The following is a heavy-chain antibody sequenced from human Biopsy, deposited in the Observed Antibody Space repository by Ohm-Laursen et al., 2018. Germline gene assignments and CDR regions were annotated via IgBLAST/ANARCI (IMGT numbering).Heavy chain of an antibody. CDR3: ATPFQYYDSWGGYPPFDH. CDR2: IIPLLGIT. CDR1: GGIFSSYA. V-gene: IGHV1-69*04. Sequence: SVKVSCKASGGIFSSYAMSWVRQAPGQGLEWMGRIIPLLGITNYAPKFQGRVSITADKSTTTAYMELSNLKSEDTAVYYCATPFQYYDSWGGYPPFDHWGQGTLVTVSS. J-gene: IGHJ4*02. D-gene: IGHD3-3*01.